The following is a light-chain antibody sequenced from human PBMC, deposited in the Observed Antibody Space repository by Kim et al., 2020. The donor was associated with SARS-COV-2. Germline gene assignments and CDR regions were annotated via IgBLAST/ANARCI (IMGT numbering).Light chain of an antibody. V-gene: IGKV1-6*01. CDR2: AAS. CDR3: LQDYNYPWT. Sequence: ASVGDRVSITCRTSQNIKTDLSWYRQSPGKAPKLLIYAASSLQTGVPSRFSGSGSGTDFSLTITSLQPEDFATYYCLQDYNYPWTFGQGTKVDIK. J-gene: IGKJ1*01. CDR1: QNIKTD.